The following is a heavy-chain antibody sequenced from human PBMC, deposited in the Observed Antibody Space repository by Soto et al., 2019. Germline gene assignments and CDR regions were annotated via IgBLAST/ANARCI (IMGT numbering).Heavy chain of an antibody. CDR3: ARDPDYGNPDH. CDR2: IGKDGGEK. Sequence: EVQLVESGGGLVQPGGSLRLSCAASGFTLSHYWMAWVRQAPGKGLEWVANIGKDGGEKIYIDSVKGRFTISRDNAKNVLYLQMNSLRAEDTAVYYCARDPDYGNPDHLGQGSLVTVS. J-gene: IGHJ4*02. V-gene: IGHV3-7*01. D-gene: IGHD4-17*01. CDR1: GFTLSHYW.